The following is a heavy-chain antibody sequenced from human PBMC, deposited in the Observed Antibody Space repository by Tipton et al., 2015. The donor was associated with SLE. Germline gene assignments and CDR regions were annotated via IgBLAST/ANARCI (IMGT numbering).Heavy chain of an antibody. CDR2: IYFSGST. CDR1: GGSLSGHY. D-gene: IGHD3-22*01. Sequence: TLSLTCSVSGGSLSGHYWSWIRQTPGMRLEWIGYIYFSGSTNYNPSFSGRVTISLDRSTDRVSLHLDAVTAADTAVYYCARESRYYESTSYSDAFDIWGRGTTVVVSS. J-gene: IGHJ3*02. CDR3: ARESRYYESTSYSDAFDI. V-gene: IGHV4-59*11.